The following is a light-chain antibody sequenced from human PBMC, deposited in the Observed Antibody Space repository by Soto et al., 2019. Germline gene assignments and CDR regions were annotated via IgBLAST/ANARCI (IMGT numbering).Light chain of an antibody. CDR2: EVS. J-gene: IGLJ1*01. V-gene: IGLV2-14*01. CDR1: SSDVGGYDY. CDR3: SSYSSSSTLV. Sequence: QSALTQPASVSGSPGQSITIACTGTSSDVGGYDYVSWFQQNSRKAPKLIIFEVSNRPSGVSYRFSGSKSGNTASLAISGLEAEDEATYYCSSYSSSSTLVFGTGTKVTVL.